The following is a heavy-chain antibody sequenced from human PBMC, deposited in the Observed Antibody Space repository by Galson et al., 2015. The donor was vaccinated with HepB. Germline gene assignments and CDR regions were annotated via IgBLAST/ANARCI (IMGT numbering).Heavy chain of an antibody. V-gene: IGHV1-2*02. CDR3: ARASPWSGSDY. CDR1: GYIFTGYY. J-gene: IGHJ4*02. Sequence: SVKVSCKASGYIFTGYYIHWVRQAPGQGLEWMGWINPNSGATNYAQTFQGRVTVTSDTSISTAYMELSSLRSDDTAIYYCARASPWSGSDYWGQGTLVTVSS. D-gene: IGHD3-3*01. CDR2: INPNSGAT.